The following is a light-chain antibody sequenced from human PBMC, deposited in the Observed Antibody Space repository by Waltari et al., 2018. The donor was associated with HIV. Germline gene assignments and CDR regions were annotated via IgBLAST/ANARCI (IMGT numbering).Light chain of an antibody. CDR3: NSYRSSTTPCV. CDR1: SSAVGGHNY. J-gene: IGLJ1*01. V-gene: IGLV2-14*01. CDR2: EVS. Sequence: QSALTQPASVSGSPGQSITISCTGTSSAVGGHNYVSWSQQHPGKAPKLLIYEVSNRPSGVSNRFSGSKSGNTASMTISGLQAEDEADYYCNSYRSSTTPCVFGTGTKVTVL.